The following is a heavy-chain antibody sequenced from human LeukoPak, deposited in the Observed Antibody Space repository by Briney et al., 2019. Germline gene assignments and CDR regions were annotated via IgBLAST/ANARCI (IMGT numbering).Heavy chain of an antibody. J-gene: IGHJ4*02. CDR1: GGSISSYY. CDR2: IYDSGST. CDR3: ARHMYSGRYYGTDY. D-gene: IGHD1-26*01. V-gene: IGHV4-59*08. Sequence: SETLSLTCTVSGGSISSYYWSWIRQPPGKGLEWIGYIYDSGSTNLNPSLRGRLTISVDTSKNQFSLRLSSVTAADTAVYYCARHMYSGRYYGTDYWGQGILVTVSS.